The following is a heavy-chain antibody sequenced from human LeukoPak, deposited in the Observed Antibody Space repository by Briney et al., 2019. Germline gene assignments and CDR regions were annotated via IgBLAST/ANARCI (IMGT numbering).Heavy chain of an antibody. J-gene: IGHJ6*04. D-gene: IGHD3-10*02. CDR3: AELGITMIGGV. V-gene: IGHV3-30*18. Sequence: GGSLRLSCAASIFTFNNYAMHWVRQAPGKGLEWVAVISYDGSNKYYADSVKGRFTISRDNSKNTLYLQMDSLRAEDTAVYYCAELGITMIGGVWGKGTTVTISS. CDR2: ISYDGSNK. CDR1: IFTFNNYA.